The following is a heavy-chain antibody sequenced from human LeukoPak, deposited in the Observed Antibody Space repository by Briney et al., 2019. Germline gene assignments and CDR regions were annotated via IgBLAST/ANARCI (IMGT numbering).Heavy chain of an antibody. D-gene: IGHD3-22*01. J-gene: IGHJ4*02. V-gene: IGHV4-61*02. CDR2: IYTSGST. Sequence: PSQTLSLTCTVSGGSISSGSYYWTWIRQPAGKGLEWIGRIYTSGSTNYNPSLKSRVTISGDTSKNQFSLRLSSVTAADTAVYYCARASYSYDINGWVPFDYWGQGTLVTVSS. CDR1: GGSISSGSYY. CDR3: ARASYSYDINGWVPFDY.